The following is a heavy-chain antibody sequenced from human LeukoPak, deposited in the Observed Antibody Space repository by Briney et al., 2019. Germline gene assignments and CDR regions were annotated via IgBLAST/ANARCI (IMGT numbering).Heavy chain of an antibody. CDR1: GGSFSGYY. D-gene: IGHD3-3*01. CDR2: IYYSGST. J-gene: IGHJ5*02. CDR3: ARGVRFSALDP. Sequence: PSETLSLTCAVYGGSFSGYYWSWIRQPPGKGLEWIGYIYYSGSTYYNPSLKSRVTISVDTSKNQFSLKLSSVTAADTAVYYCARGVRFSALDPWGQGTLVTVSS. V-gene: IGHV4-34*09.